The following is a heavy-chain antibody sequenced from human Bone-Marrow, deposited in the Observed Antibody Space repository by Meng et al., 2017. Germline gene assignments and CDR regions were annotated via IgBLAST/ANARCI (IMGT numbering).Heavy chain of an antibody. CDR3: ARARYCSGGSCYPDLGY. V-gene: IGHV3-21*01. J-gene: IGHJ4*02. CDR2: ISSSSSYI. CDR1: GFTFSSYS. D-gene: IGHD2-15*01. Sequence: GESLKISCAASGFTFSSYSMNWVRQAPGKGLEWVSSISSSSSYIYYADSVKGRFTISRDNAKNSLYLQMNSLRAEDTAVYYCARARYCSGGSCYPDLGYWGQGTLVTVSS.